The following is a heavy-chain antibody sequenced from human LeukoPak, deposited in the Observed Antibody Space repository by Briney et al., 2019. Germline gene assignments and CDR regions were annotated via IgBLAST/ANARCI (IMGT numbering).Heavy chain of an antibody. V-gene: IGHV3-64*01. D-gene: IGHD3-9*01. CDR3: ARGHYFGSARYYFDY. Sequence: GGSLRLSCTVPGFTFSTSYMHWVRQAPGKGLEYVSAISSSGGSTYYANFVRGRFTISRDNSKNTLYLQMGSLRAEDMAVYYCARGHYFGSARYYFDYWGQGTLVTVSS. CDR1: GFTFSTSY. CDR2: ISSSGGST. J-gene: IGHJ4*02.